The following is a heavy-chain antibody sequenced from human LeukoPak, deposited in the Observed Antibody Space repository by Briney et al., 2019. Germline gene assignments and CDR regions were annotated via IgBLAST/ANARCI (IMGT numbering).Heavy chain of an antibody. J-gene: IGHJ4*02. CDR1: GFIVSTFY. D-gene: IGHD3-10*01. CDR2: LYTAGPT. CDR3: ARSGPSVLWSKSFDY. Sequence: PGGSLRLSCAASGFIVSTFYMSWVRQAPGKGLEWVSVLYTAGPTYYADSGEGRFTISRDNYKNMLVLEKDNWRADDDATYYCARSGPSVLWSKSFDYWGQGALVTVSS. V-gene: IGHV3-66*01.